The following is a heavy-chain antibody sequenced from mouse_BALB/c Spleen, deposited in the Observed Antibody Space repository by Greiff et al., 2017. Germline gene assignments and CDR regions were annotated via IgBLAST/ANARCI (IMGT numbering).Heavy chain of an antibody. V-gene: IGHV1-87*01. J-gene: IGHJ4*01. CDR2: IYPGDGDT. Sequence: VKLQESGAELARPGASVKLSCKASGYTFTSYWMQWVKQRPGQGLEWIGAIYPGDGDTRYTQKFKGKATLTADKSSSTAYMQLSSLASEDSAVYYCARGTPYYAMDYWGQGTSVTVSS. CDR3: ARGTPYYAMDY. CDR1: GYTFTSYW.